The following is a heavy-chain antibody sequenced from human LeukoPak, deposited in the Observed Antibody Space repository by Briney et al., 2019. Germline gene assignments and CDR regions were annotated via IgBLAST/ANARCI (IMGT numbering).Heavy chain of an antibody. J-gene: IGHJ4*02. CDR1: GFTFSSYA. CDR2: ISGSGSSA. Sequence: GGSLRLSCAASGFTFSSYAMSWVRQAPGKGLEWVSAISGSGSSAYYPDSVKGRFTISRDNAKNSLYLQMNSLRAEDTAVYYCARGGPLDYWGQGTLVTVSS. V-gene: IGHV3-23*01. D-gene: IGHD1-26*01. CDR3: ARGGPLDY.